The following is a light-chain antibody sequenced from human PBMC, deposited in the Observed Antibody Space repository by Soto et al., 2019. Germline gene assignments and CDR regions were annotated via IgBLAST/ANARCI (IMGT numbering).Light chain of an antibody. V-gene: IGKV3-20*01. CDR3: QQYGSSPT. Sequence: IVLTQSPGTLSLSPGERATLSCRSSQSVSSNYLAWDQQKPDQAPRLVIYDVSGRATGIPDRFSGSGSGTDFTLTISRLEPEDFAVYYCQQYGSSPTFGQGTKVEIK. CDR2: DVS. CDR1: QSVSSNY. J-gene: IGKJ1*01.